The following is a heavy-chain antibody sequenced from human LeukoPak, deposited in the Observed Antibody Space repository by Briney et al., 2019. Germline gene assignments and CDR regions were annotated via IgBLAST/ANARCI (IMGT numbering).Heavy chain of an antibody. CDR1: GYTFNNNW. D-gene: IGHD1-26*01. Sequence: GESLKISCKGTGYTFNNNWIGWVRQMPGQGLEWLGIIYPGDSDTRYSPSFQGQVTISVDKSINTAYLQWGSLKASDTAMYYCAREGRSSSPMDYWGQGTLVTVSS. CDR2: IYPGDSDT. V-gene: IGHV5-51*01. J-gene: IGHJ4*02. CDR3: AREGRSSSPMDY.